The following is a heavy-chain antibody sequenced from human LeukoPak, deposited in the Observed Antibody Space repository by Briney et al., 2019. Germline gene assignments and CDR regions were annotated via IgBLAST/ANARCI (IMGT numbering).Heavy chain of an antibody. CDR1: GGSFSGYY. Sequence: KPSETLSLTCAVYGGSFSGYYWSWIRQPPGKGLEWIGEINHSGSTNYNPSLKSRVTISVDTSKNQFSLKLSSVTAADTAVYYCARGRWELLPDYWGQGTLVTVPS. CDR3: ARGRWELLPDY. CDR2: INHSGST. V-gene: IGHV4-34*01. D-gene: IGHD1-26*01. J-gene: IGHJ4*02.